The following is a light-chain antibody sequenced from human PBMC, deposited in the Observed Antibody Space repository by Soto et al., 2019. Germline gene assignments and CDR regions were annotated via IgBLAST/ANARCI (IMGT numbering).Light chain of an antibody. CDR1: SSNTGNNY. CDR3: ATWDSSLSAGL. V-gene: IGLV1-51*02. J-gene: IGLJ1*01. CDR2: END. Sequence: SALPKPPSVSAAPGQKVTISCSGSSSNTGNNYVTWYQQLPGTAPKLLIYENDKRPSGIPDRFSGSKSGTSATLGITGLQTGDEADYYCATWDSSLSAGLFGTGTKVTVL.